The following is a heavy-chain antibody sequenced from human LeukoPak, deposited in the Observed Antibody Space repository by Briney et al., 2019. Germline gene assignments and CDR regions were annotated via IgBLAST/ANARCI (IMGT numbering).Heavy chain of an antibody. Sequence: GGSLRLSCAASGFTFSTYWMHWVRQAPGKGLVWVSHINSDGSTTDYADSVKGRFTISRDNAKNTLYLQMNSLRADDTAVYYCARGGVVYPDSFDIWGRGTMVTVSS. V-gene: IGHV3-74*01. J-gene: IGHJ3*02. CDR2: INSDGSTT. D-gene: IGHD2-15*01. CDR3: ARGGVVYPDSFDI. CDR1: GFTFSTYW.